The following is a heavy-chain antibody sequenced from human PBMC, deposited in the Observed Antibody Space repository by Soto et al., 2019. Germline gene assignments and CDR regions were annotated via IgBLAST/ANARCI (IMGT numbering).Heavy chain of an antibody. CDR3: ESTPRSDISGVRKIVQNWIDH. D-gene: IGHD3-3*02. J-gene: IGHJ5*02. CDR2: ITNTVGST. CDR1: VFNFFNFF. Sequence: VVSLTLSCASSVFNFFNFFMSVFRQAAVNWLQWVSSITNTVGSTYHTDSVKGRFIVSRDNSKNVMFLLMRGLGVYDTALYFSESTPRSDISGVRKIVQNWIDHWGRGSLLNVSS. V-gene: IGHV3-23*01.